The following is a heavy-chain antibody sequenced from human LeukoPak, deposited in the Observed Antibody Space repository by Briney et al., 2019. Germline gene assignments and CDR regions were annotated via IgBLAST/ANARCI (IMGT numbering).Heavy chain of an antibody. CDR1: GFTFSSYA. D-gene: IGHD3-10*01. CDR2: ISYDGSNK. V-gene: IGHV3-30-3*01. CDR3: ARDPRYTMVRGSRLDY. Sequence: GGPLRLSCAASGFTFSSYAMHWVRQAPGKGLEWVAVISYDGSNKYYADSVKGRFTISRDTSKNTLYLQMNSLRAENTAVYYCARDPRYTMVRGSRLDYCGQGTLVTVSS. J-gene: IGHJ4*02.